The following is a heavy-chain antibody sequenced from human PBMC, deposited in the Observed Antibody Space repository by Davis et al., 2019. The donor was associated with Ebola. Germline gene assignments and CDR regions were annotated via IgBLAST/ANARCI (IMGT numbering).Heavy chain of an antibody. D-gene: IGHD4-17*01. Sequence: GESLKISCAASGFIVSSSYMTWVRQAPGEGLECVSVTYSDGSSYYADSVRGRFTISRDNSKNTLYLQMNSLKTEDTAVYYCTTTYGDYGNDYWGQGTLVTVSS. V-gene: IGHV3-53*01. CDR3: TTTYGDYGNDY. J-gene: IGHJ4*02. CDR1: GFIVSSSY. CDR2: TYSDGSS.